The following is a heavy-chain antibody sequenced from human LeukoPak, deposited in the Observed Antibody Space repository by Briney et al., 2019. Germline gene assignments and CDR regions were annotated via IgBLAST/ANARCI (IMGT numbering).Heavy chain of an antibody. J-gene: IGHJ4*02. Sequence: GGSLRLSCAASGFTVSSNYMSWVRQAPGKGLEWVSIIYSGGSTFYADSVKGRFTISRDNSKNTLYLQMNSLRAEDTAVYYCARDGGSAWFLDYWGQGTLVTVSS. CDR2: IYSGGST. CDR1: GFTVSSNY. CDR3: ARDGGSAWFLDY. D-gene: IGHD6-19*01. V-gene: IGHV3-53*01.